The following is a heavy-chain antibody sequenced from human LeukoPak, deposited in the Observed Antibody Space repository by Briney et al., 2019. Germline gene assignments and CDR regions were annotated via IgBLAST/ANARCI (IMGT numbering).Heavy chain of an antibody. CDR3: ARLRRHSGYDYYYGMDV. V-gene: IGHV4-59*08. CDR1: GGSISSYY. J-gene: IGHJ6*02. D-gene: IGHD5-12*01. Sequence: SETLSLTCTVSGGSISSYYWSWIRQPPGKGLEWIGYIYYSGSTNYNPSLKSRVTISVDTSKNQFSLKLSSVTAADTAVYYCARLRRHSGYDYYYGMDVWGQGTTVTVSS. CDR2: IYYSGST.